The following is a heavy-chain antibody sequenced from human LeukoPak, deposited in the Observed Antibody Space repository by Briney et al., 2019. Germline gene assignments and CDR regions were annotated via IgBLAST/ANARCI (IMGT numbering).Heavy chain of an antibody. CDR3: ARDEWELLRAY. CDR2: IYSGGST. D-gene: IGHD1-26*01. Sequence: PGGSLGLSCAASGFTVSSNYMGWVRQASGKGLEWLSIIYSGGSTYYADSVKGRFTISRDNSKNTLYLQMNSLRAEDTAVYYCARDEWELLRAYWGQGTLVTVSS. V-gene: IGHV3-66*02. J-gene: IGHJ4*02. CDR1: GFTVSSNY.